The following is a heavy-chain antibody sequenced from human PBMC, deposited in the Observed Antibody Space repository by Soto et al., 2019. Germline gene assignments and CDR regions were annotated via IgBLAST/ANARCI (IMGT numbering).Heavy chain of an antibody. V-gene: IGHV4-34*01. CDR1: GGSFSGYY. Sequence: PSETLSLTCAVYGGSFSGYYWGWIRQPPGKGLEWVGEINHSGSTNYNPSLKSRVTIAVDTPKNQFSLKLSSVTAADTAVYYCARGGLTARVRFWEWSPRPYYYYCGMDVWGQGTTVTVPS. CDR2: INHSGST. CDR3: ARGGLTARVRFWEWSPRPYYYYCGMDV. J-gene: IGHJ6*02. D-gene: IGHD3-3*01.